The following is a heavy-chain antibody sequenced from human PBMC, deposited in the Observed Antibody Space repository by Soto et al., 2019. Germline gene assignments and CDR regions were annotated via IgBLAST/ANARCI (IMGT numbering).Heavy chain of an antibody. CDR3: ARSLLFGEITDFYFYGMDV. CDR2: IGTAGDT. CDR1: GFTFINYD. J-gene: IGHJ6*02. D-gene: IGHD3-10*01. Sequence: GGSLRLSCAASGFTFINYDMHWVLQAPGKGLEWVSTIGTAGDTYYLGSVKGRFTISREVAKNALYLQMNSLRAGDTAIYYCARSLLFGEITDFYFYGMDVWGPGTTVTVSS. V-gene: IGHV3-13*04.